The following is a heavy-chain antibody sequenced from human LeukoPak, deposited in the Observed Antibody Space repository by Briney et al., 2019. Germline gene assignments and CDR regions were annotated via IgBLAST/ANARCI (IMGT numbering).Heavy chain of an antibody. CDR1: GGTFSSYA. J-gene: IGHJ6*02. V-gene: IGHV1-8*01. CDR3: ARGLANYYYYYGMDV. Sequence: ASVKVSCKASGGTFSSYAINWVRQATGQGLEWMGWMNPNSGNTGYAQKFQGRVTMTRNTSISTAYMELSSLRSEDTAVYYCARGLANYYYYYGMDVWGQGTTVTVSS. D-gene: IGHD2-21*01. CDR2: MNPNSGNT.